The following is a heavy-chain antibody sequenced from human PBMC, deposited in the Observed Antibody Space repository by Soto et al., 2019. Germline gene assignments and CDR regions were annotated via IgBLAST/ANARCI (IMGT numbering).Heavy chain of an antibody. J-gene: IGHJ6*03. V-gene: IGHV3-7*01. CDR3: AREGDYYYYYMDV. D-gene: IGHD3-10*01. CDR1: GFTFSSYW. CDR2: IKQDGSEK. Sequence: PGGSLRLSCAASGFTFSSYWMSWVRQAPGKGLEWVANIKQDGSEKYYVDSVKGRFTISRDNAKNSLYLQMNSLRAEDTAVYYCAREGDYYYYYMDVWGKGTTVTVSS.